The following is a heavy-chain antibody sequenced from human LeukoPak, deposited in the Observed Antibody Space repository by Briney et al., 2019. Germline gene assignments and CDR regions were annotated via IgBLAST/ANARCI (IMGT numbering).Heavy chain of an antibody. D-gene: IGHD6-19*01. CDR2: ISWNSGSI. Sequence: SLRLSCAASAFTFDDYAMHWVRQAPGKGLEWVSSISWNSGSIGYADSVKGRFTISRDNAKNSLYLQMNSLRAEDTALYYCAKDLRPMPVAGSFDYWGQGTLVTVSS. J-gene: IGHJ4*02. CDR1: AFTFDDYA. CDR3: AKDLRPMPVAGSFDY. V-gene: IGHV3-9*01.